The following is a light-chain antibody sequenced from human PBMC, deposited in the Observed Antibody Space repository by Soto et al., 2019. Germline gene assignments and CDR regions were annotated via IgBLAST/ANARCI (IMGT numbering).Light chain of an antibody. J-gene: IGKJ5*01. CDR2: AAS. CDR1: QGINTF. V-gene: IGKV1-9*01. Sequence: SSLSASVVDRGTITCRASQGINTFLDWYQQTEGKAPKVLIYAASTLHSGVPSRFSGSPYGTAFTLTISRLQSEDFAHYDCQQINSYPITFAQGTRLAIK. CDR3: QQINSYPIT.